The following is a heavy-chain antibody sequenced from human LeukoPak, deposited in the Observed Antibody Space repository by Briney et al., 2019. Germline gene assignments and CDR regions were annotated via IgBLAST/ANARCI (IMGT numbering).Heavy chain of an antibody. CDR2: IIPTFGTA. D-gene: IGHD6-13*01. CDR3: SRARYSSNIAAGNYSYHYYMDV. CDR1: GGTFSSYA. V-gene: IGHV1-69*06. J-gene: IGHJ6*03. Sequence: PGSSVKVSCKASGGTFSSYAISWVRQAPGQGLEWMGGIIPTFGTANYAQKFQGRVMITADKPTSTAYMELSSLRSEDTAVYYCSRARYSSNIAAGNYSYHYYMDVWGKGTTVTVSS.